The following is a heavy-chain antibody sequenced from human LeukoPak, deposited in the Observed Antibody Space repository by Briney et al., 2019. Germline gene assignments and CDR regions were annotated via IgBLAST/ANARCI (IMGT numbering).Heavy chain of an antibody. V-gene: IGHV3-23*01. CDR1: GFTFSNFV. J-gene: IGHJ4*02. CDR3: AKGDTVFRGGPGY. CDR2: IGADGINT. Sequence: GGSLRLSCAASGFTFSNFVMNWVRQAPGKGLQWVSTIGADGINTFYADSVKGRFTISRDDSQNTLYLQLNSLRAEDTAFYYCAKGDTVFRGGPGYWGQGTLVTVSS. D-gene: IGHD3-10*01.